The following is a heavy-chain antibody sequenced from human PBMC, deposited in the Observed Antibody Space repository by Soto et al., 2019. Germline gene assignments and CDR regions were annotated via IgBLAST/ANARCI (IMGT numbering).Heavy chain of an antibody. CDR3: ARDAFYYDGPTGIYYFDY. CDR1: GGTFNNYA. CDR2: IIPIFGTA. Sequence: QVQLMXSXAEVKKPGSSVRVSCKASGGTFNNYAISWIRQAPGQGLEWMGGIIPIFGTANYAQRFQGRVTIIADEFTGTSYMELSSLRSDDTAVYYCARDAFYYDGPTGIYYFDYWGQGTLVTVSS. V-gene: IGHV1-69*12. D-gene: IGHD1-1*01. J-gene: IGHJ4*02.